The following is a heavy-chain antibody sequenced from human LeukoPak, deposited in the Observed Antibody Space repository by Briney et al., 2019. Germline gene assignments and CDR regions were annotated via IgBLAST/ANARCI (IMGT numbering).Heavy chain of an antibody. D-gene: IGHD5-12*01. Sequence: PSQTLSLTCTVSGGSISSGGYYWSCIRQPPGKGLECIGYIYHSGSTFYNPSLESRVTISVDRSKNQFSLKLSSVTAADTAVYYCARDTNPLWGYGAAFDIWGQGTMVTVSS. CDR3: ARDTNPLWGYGAAFDI. V-gene: IGHV4-30-2*01. CDR2: IYHSGST. J-gene: IGHJ3*02. CDR1: GGSISSGGYY.